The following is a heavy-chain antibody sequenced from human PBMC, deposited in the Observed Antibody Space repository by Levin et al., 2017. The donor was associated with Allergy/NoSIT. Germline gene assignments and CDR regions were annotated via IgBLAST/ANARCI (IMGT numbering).Heavy chain of an antibody. V-gene: IGHV3-33*01. Sequence: SCAASGFTFDNFGLHWVRQAPGKGLDWLAVIWSDGSKQFYADSVRGRFTISRDNSKNTLFLQMNSLSAEDTAVYYCARDRRFTTTGWFYFDSWGQGTLVTVSS. CDR1: GFTFDNFG. D-gene: IGHD6-19*01. J-gene: IGHJ4*02. CDR3: ARDRRFTTTGWFYFDS. CDR2: IWSDGSKQ.